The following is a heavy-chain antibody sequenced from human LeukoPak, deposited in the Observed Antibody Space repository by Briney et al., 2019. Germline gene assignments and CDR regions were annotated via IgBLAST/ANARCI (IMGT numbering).Heavy chain of an antibody. Sequence: PGGSLRLSCAASGFTFSSYSMNWVRQAPGKGLEWVSSISSSSSYIYYADSVKGRFTISRDNAKNSPYLQMNSLRAEDTAVYYCARVGDGSYYGAFDIWGQGTMVTVSS. J-gene: IGHJ3*02. CDR2: ISSSSSYI. CDR1: GFTFSSYS. D-gene: IGHD1-26*01. CDR3: ARVGDGSYYGAFDI. V-gene: IGHV3-21*01.